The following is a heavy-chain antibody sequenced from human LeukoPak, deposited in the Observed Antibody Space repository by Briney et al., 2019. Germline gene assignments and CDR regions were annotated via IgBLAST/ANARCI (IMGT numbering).Heavy chain of an antibody. D-gene: IGHD6-19*01. CDR1: GDSVSSNSAA. V-gene: IGHV6-1*01. Sequence: SQTLSLTCAISGDSVSSNSAARNWIRQSPWRGLEWLGRTYYRSKWYNDYAVSVKSRITINPDTSKNQFSLQLNSVTPEDTAVYYCARARAYSSGWYGDFDYWGQGTLVTVSS. CDR2: TYYRSKWYN. J-gene: IGHJ4*02. CDR3: ARARAYSSGWYGDFDY.